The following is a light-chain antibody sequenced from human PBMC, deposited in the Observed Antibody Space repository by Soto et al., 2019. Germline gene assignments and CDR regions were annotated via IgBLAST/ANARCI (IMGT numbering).Light chain of an antibody. J-gene: IGKJ2*01. V-gene: IGKV3-20*01. Sequence: EIVMTQSPGTLSLSPGETATLSCRASQSVSSNYVAWFHQKPGQAPRLLIYGASKRATGIPDRFSGSGSGTDFSLTISRLEPEDFAVYYCHQYDNAPQTYGQGTKVDIK. CDR1: QSVSSNY. CDR2: GAS. CDR3: HQYDNAPQT.